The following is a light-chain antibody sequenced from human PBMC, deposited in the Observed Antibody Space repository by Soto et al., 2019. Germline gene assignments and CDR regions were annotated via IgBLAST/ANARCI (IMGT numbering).Light chain of an antibody. CDR1: SGDIGSYNR. V-gene: IGLV2-23*01. J-gene: IGLJ1*01. CDR3: CSSAPESTYV. CDR2: KGT. Sequence: QSVLTQPASVSGSPGQSVTISCTGTSGDIGSYNRVSWYQQHPGKAPKLIIYKGTQRPSGVSSRFSGSTSGNAASLTISGLQADDEADYFCCSSAPESTYVFGTGTKVTVL.